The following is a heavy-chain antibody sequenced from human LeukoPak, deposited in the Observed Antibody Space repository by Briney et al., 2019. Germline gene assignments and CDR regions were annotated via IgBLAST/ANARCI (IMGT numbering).Heavy chain of an antibody. CDR1: GFAFSDAW. CDR2: IKSKTDGGTI. Sequence: GGSLRLSCAASGFAFSDAWMSWVRQAQGKGLAWVGRIKSKTDGGTIDYSAPVKGRFTISRDDSKTTVYLQMNSLETEDTAMYYCTTNDIVGTTNDAFDFWGQGTMVTVSS. V-gene: IGHV3-15*01. CDR3: TTNDIVGTTNDAFDF. J-gene: IGHJ3*01. D-gene: IGHD1-26*01.